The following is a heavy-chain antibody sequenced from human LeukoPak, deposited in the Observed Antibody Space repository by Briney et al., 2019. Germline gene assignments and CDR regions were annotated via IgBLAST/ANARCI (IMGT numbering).Heavy chain of an antibody. Sequence: GSLRLSCAASGFTFSSYSMNWVRQAPGKGLEWVSSISSSSSYIYYADSVKGRFTISRDNAKNSLYLQMNSLRAEDTAVYYCARDLYGSGRYQRDYWGQGALVTVSS. V-gene: IGHV3-21*01. CDR2: ISSSSSYI. CDR1: GFTFSSYS. D-gene: IGHD3-10*01. CDR3: ARDLYGSGRYQRDY. J-gene: IGHJ4*02.